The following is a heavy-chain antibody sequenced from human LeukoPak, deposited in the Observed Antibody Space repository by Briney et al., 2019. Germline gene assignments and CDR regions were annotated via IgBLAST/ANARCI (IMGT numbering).Heavy chain of an antibody. D-gene: IGHD2-21*01. CDR3: ARDVVVGTHYGMDV. CDR2: IYSRGST. J-gene: IGHJ6*02. Sequence: GGSLRLSCAASGFSVSGSYMSWVRQAPGKGLEWVSVIYSRGSTYYADSVKGRCTISRDVSKNTLYLQVNSLRVEDTAVYYCARDVVVGTHYGMDVWGQGTTVTVSS. V-gene: IGHV3-53*01. CDR1: GFSVSGSY.